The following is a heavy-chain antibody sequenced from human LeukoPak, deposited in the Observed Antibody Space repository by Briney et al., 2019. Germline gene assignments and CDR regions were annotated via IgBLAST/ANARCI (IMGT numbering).Heavy chain of an antibody. D-gene: IGHD3-10*01. J-gene: IGHJ4*02. CDR1: GFTFSSYG. Sequence: GGSLRLSCAASGFTFSSYGMSWVRQAPGKGLEWVSAISGSGGATYYTDSVKGRFTISRDNSKNTLYLQMNSLRAEDTAVYYCARGGYDSGSYYKGPLYYFDYWGQGTLVTVSS. CDR3: ARGGYDSGSYYKGPLYYFDY. CDR2: ISGSGGAT. V-gene: IGHV3-23*01.